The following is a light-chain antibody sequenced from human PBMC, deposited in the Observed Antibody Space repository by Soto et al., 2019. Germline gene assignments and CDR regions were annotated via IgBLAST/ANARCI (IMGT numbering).Light chain of an antibody. CDR1: QSVNTK. Sequence: ETVMTQSPATLSVSPGERATLSCRASQSVNTKLAWYQQKPGQAPRLLIYGASTRATGVPARFSGSGSGTDFTLTINSLQSEDFAVYYCQQHNNWPPWTFGQGTKVEIK. CDR2: GAS. J-gene: IGKJ1*01. CDR3: QQHNNWPPWT. V-gene: IGKV3-15*01.